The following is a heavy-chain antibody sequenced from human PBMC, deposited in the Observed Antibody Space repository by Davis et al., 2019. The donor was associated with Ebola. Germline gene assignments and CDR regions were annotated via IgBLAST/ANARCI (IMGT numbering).Heavy chain of an antibody. J-gene: IGHJ4*02. CDR1: GYNFRDYW. CDR2: IYPGDSDT. CDR3: ARLKSGTIDF. Sequence: GESLKISCYGSGYNFRDYWIVWVRQMPGKGLEWMGNIYPGDSDTRYSPSFQGQVTISADMSINTAYLQWNSLKASDTAMYYCARLKSGTIDFWGQGTLVTVSS. D-gene: IGHD1-7*01. V-gene: IGHV5-51*01.